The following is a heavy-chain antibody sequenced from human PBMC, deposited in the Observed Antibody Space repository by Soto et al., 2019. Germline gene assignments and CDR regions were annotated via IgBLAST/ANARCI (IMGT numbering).Heavy chain of an antibody. V-gene: IGHV4-38-2*02. CDR1: DYSISSGYY. Sequence: SETLFLTCIVSDYSISSGYYWGWVRQSPGRGLEWIGSMFHSGSSYSNPSLKSRVTISVDTSKNQFSLKLTSVTAADTAVYYCARELHYYGSGLLDSWGQGTLVTVSS. J-gene: IGHJ4*02. CDR2: MFHSGSS. D-gene: IGHD3-10*01. CDR3: ARELHYYGSGLLDS.